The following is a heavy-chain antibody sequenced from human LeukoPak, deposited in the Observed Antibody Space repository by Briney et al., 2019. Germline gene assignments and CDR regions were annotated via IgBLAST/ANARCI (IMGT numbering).Heavy chain of an antibody. CDR3: ARESQRRRDGYNSVNWGLGFDY. Sequence: GGSLRLSCAASGLTFSDHYMDWVRQAPGKGLERVSANSGSGGSTYYADSVKGRFTISRDNSENTLYLQMSGLRGEDTAIYYCARESQRRRDGYNSVNWGLGFDYWGQGVPVTVSS. D-gene: IGHD5-24*01. V-gene: IGHV3-23*01. J-gene: IGHJ4*02. CDR1: GLTFSDHY. CDR2: NSGSGGST.